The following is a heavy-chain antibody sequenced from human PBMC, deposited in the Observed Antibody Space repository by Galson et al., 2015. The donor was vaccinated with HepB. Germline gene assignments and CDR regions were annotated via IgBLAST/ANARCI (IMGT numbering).Heavy chain of an antibody. J-gene: IGHJ5*02. CDR1: GFTFSSYW. Sequence: SLRLSCASSGFTFSSYWMSWIRQAPGKGPEWMANIKEDGSDKNYVDSVKGRFTIAKDNTKKSLYLQMNSLRAEDTAVYYCARDRPAGSYDHWGQGTLVTVSS. V-gene: IGHV3-7*03. D-gene: IGHD2-15*01. CDR2: IKEDGSDK. CDR3: ARDRPAGSYDH.